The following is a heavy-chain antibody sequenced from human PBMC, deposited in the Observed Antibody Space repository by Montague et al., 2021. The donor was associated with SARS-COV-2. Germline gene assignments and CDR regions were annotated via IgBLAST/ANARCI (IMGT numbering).Heavy chain of an antibody. CDR3: ARKTSRGLTIFGVVTASYCFDY. CDR2: IYYSGST. D-gene: IGHD3-3*01. CDR1: GGSISSSSYF. J-gene: IGHJ4*02. Sequence: SETLSLTCSVHGGSISSSSYFWGWIRQPPGKGLEWIGSIYYSGSTYYXPSLKSRVTISVDTSKNQFSLKLSSVTAADTAVFYCARKTSRGLTIFGVVTASYCFDYWGQGTLVTVSS. V-gene: IGHV4-39*01.